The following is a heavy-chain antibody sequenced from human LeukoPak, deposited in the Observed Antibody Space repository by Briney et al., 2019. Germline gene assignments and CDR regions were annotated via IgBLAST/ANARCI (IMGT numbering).Heavy chain of an antibody. CDR3: ARANWDYVEY. D-gene: IGHD7-27*01. CDR2: IYYSGST. J-gene: IGHJ4*02. Sequence: SETLSLTCTVSGGSISSYYWSWIRQPPGKGLEWIGYIYYSGSTNYNPSPKSRVTISVDTSKNQFSLKLTSVTAADTAVYYCARANWDYVEYWGQGTLVTVSS. CDR1: GGSISSYY. V-gene: IGHV4-59*01.